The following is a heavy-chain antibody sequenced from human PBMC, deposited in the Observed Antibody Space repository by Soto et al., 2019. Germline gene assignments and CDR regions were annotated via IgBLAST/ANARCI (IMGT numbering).Heavy chain of an antibody. V-gene: IGHV4-59*02. J-gene: IGHJ2*01. CDR3: AIADETLIYWSFDL. CDR1: GGAVGYDY. CDR2: FYYGGR. D-gene: IGHD2-8*01. Sequence: QVQLQESGPGLVKPSETLSLTCTVSGGAVGYDYWSWIRQPPGKGLEWIGNFYYGGRYYNPSLKSRVSIAAAASKNPLSLKLTSVTAADTAVYYCAIADETLIYWSFDLWGRGTLVRVSS.